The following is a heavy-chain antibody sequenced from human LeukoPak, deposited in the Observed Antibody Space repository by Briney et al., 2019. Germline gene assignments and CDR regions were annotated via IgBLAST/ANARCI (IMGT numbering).Heavy chain of an antibody. Sequence: GGSLRLSCAASGFTFTNYWMSWVRQAPGKGLELVANIKQDRSEKYYVDSVKGRFTISRDNAKNSLYLQMNSLRAEDTAVYYCARDGGIAAAGLDYWGQGTLVTVSS. J-gene: IGHJ4*02. V-gene: IGHV3-7*01. CDR3: ARDGGIAAAGLDY. D-gene: IGHD6-13*01. CDR1: GFTFTNYW. CDR2: IKQDRSEK.